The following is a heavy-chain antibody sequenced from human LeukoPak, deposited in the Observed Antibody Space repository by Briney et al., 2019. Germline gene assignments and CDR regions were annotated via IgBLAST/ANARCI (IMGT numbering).Heavy chain of an antibody. CDR1: GFTFSSYS. CDR3: ARDRLHYGEYEKTLDY. V-gene: IGHV3-48*01. Sequence: GGSLRLSCAASGFTFSSYSMNWVRQAPGKGLEWVSYITYSSSTIYYADSVKGRFTISRDNAKNSLYLQMNSLRVDDTAVYYCARDRLHYGEYEKTLDYWGQGTLVTVSS. D-gene: IGHD4-17*01. CDR2: ITYSSSTI. J-gene: IGHJ4*02.